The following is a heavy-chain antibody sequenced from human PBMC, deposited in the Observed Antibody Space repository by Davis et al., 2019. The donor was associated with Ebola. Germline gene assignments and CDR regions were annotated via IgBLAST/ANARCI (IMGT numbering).Heavy chain of an antibody. CDR2: TYYMSKWYN. CDR1: GDSVSVNSGG. CDR3: ARLAWTPKGFDY. Sequence: PSETLSLTCAISGDSVSVNSGGWNWIRQSPSRGLEWLGRTYYMSKWYNDYAPSVVGRISINADTSKNHFSLQLNSVSPEDTAVYYCARLAWTPKGFDYWGQGTLVTVSS. V-gene: IGHV6-1*01. J-gene: IGHJ4*02. D-gene: IGHD3/OR15-3a*01.